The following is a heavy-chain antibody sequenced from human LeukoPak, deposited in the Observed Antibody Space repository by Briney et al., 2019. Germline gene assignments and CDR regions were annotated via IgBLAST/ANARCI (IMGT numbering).Heavy chain of an antibody. CDR3: ERARAIFLVSFYYFYY. J-gene: IGHJ4*02. V-gene: IGHV1-8*01. D-gene: IGHD3-3*01. CDR2: MNPNSGNT. CDR1: GYTFTSYD. Sequence: ASVKVSCKASGYTFTSYDINWVRQATGQGREWMGWMNPNSGNTGYAQKVQGRVTMTRNTSISTAYMELRSVRCEDRAVYDCERARAIFLVSFYYFYYWRQGTLLTVSS.